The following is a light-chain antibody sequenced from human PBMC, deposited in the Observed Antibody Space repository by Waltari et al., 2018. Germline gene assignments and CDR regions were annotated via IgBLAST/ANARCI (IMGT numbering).Light chain of an antibody. V-gene: IGLV2-18*02. CDR1: SSDVGTYKR. CDR2: ELN. CDR3: SSYFPDATLV. J-gene: IGLJ3*02. Sequence: QSALTQPPSVTGSPGQSVTISCSGTSSDVGTYKRVSWYQQPPGTAPKRMIYELNSRPSGVPDRFSGSNSGNTASLTISGLQAEDEAYYFCSSYFPDATLVFGGGTKLTVL.